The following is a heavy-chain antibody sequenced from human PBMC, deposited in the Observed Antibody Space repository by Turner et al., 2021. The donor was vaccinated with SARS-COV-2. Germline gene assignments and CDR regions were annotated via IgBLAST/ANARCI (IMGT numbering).Heavy chain of an antibody. J-gene: IGHJ4*02. CDR3: ARVGGSGWYGS. D-gene: IGHD6-19*01. CDR2: INPKSGDT. CDR1: GYTFSAYN. Sequence: QVHMVQSGTEVKKPGAPVKFSCETSGYTFSAYNIHWVRQARGQGREGMEWINPKSGDTEFAQKFQGRVTVTRDMSISTAYMGLNNLRSDDTAVYYCARVGGSGWYGSWGQGTLVTVSS. V-gene: IGHV1-2*02.